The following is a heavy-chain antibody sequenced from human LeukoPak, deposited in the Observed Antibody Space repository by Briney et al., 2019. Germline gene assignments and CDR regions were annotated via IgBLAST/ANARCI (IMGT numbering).Heavy chain of an antibody. V-gene: IGHV3-20*04. CDR3: ARDGAARGSGSFGD. CDR2: INWNGDNT. Sequence: VGSLRLSCAASGFTFDDYGMSWVRQAPGKGLEWVSGINWNGDNTGYADSVKGRFTISRDNAKNCLYLQVSSLRVEDTAMYYCARDGAARGSGSFGDWGQGTLVTVSS. D-gene: IGHD3-10*01. CDR1: GFTFDDYG. J-gene: IGHJ4*02.